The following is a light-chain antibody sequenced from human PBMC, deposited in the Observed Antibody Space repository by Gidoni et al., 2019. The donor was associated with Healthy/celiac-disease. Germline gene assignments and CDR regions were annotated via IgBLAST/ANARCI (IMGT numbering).Light chain of an antibody. Sequence: SPTTLSVSPGERATLACRASQSVSSNLAWYKHKPGQAPRLLSDGASTRATGIPARCSGSGSGTEFTLTISSLQSEDFAVYYCQQYNNWQTFGQGTKLEIK. V-gene: IGKV3-15*01. J-gene: IGKJ2*01. CDR1: QSVSSN. CDR3: QQYNNWQT. CDR2: GAS.